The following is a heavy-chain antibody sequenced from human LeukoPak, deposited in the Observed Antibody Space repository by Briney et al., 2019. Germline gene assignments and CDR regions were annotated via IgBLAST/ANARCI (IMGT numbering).Heavy chain of an antibody. CDR3: ARDRPLYRGGDCYTDY. Sequence: GGSLRLSCAASGFTFSSYEMNWVRQAPGKGLEWVSYISSSGSTIYYADSVKGRFTISRDNAKNSLYLQMNSLRAEDTAVYYCARDRPLYRGGDCYTDYWGQGTLVTVSS. J-gene: IGHJ4*02. D-gene: IGHD2-21*02. CDR1: GFTFSSYE. V-gene: IGHV3-48*03. CDR2: ISSSGSTI.